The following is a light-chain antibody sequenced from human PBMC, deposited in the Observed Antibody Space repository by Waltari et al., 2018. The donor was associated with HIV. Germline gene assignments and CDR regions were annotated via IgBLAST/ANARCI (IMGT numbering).Light chain of an antibody. CDR3: QQYHRVPYT. Sequence: DVVVTQSQASLDVAAGEPATLTSKSNQSLLSRSENKNFLAWYQQKPGQRPKLLIYWASTRQSGVPDRFSGSGSGTDFTLTISTLQAEDVAVYYCQQYHRVPYTFGQGTKLQIK. V-gene: IGKV4-1*01. CDR2: WAS. J-gene: IGKJ2*01. CDR1: QSLLSRSENKNF.